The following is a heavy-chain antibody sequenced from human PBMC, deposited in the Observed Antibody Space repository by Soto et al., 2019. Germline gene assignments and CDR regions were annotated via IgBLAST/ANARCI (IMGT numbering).Heavy chain of an antibody. CDR2: INAGNGNT. D-gene: IGHD3-10*01. V-gene: IGHV1-3*01. Sequence: QVQLVQSGAEVKKPGASVKVSCKASGYTFTSYAMHWVRQAPGQRLEWMGWINAGNGNTKYSQQFQGRVTITRDTSASTSYMELSSLRSDDTAVDYCARRTMVRGVTPWGQGTLVTVSS. CDR1: GYTFTSYA. J-gene: IGHJ5*02. CDR3: ARRTMVRGVTP.